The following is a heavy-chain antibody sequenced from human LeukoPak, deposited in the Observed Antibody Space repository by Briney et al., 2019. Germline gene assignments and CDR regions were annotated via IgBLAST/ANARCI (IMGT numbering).Heavy chain of an antibody. CDR2: INHSGST. Sequence: SETLSLTCAVYGGSFSGYYWSWIRQPPGKGLEWIGEINHSGSTNYNPSLKSRVTISVDTSENQFSLKLSSVTAADTAVYYCASVTAMVNYWGQGTLVTVSS. CDR3: ASVTAMVNY. J-gene: IGHJ4*02. V-gene: IGHV4-34*01. CDR1: GGSFSGYY. D-gene: IGHD5-18*01.